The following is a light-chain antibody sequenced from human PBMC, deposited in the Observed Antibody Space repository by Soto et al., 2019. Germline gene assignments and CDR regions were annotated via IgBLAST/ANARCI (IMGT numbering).Light chain of an antibody. CDR2: PAS. CDR3: LQDHNFPRT. V-gene: IGKV1-6*01. Sequence: AIQMTQSPSSLSASVGDRVTITCRASQGIRNGLAWYQQNPGSAPKLLIYPASSLQSGVPSRFSGSGSGTDFALPISSLQPGYFAAYYCLQDHNFPRTFGQGTKLEIK. CDR1: QGIRNG. J-gene: IGKJ2*02.